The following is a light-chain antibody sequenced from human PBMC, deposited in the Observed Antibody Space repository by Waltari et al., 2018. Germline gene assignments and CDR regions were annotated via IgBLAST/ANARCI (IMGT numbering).Light chain of an antibody. V-gene: IGLV1-40*01. Sequence: QSVLPQPPSVPGAPGRRVPISCTGSSSNIGAGYDVHWYPQRPGTAPKLLIYGNSNRPSGVPDRFSGSKSGTSASLAITGLQAEDEADYYCQSYDSSLSVYVFGTGTKVTVL. J-gene: IGLJ1*01. CDR1: SSNIGAGYD. CDR3: QSYDSSLSVYV. CDR2: GNS.